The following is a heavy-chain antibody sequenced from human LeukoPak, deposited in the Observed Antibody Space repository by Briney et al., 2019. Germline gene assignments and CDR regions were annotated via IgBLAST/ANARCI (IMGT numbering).Heavy chain of an antibody. D-gene: IGHD4-17*01. CDR3: ARGGSVTTDSDFDF. J-gene: IGHJ4*02. CDR1: SCSISNYY. CDR2: ICYSGRT. V-gene: IGHV4-59*08. Sequence: KASETLSLTCTVSSCSISNYYWSWIRQPPGKGLEGIRYICYSGRTNYNHSLKSRVTMSVDTSKTQFSLKLSSVTAVDTAVYYCARGGSVTTDSDFDFWGQGTLVAVSS.